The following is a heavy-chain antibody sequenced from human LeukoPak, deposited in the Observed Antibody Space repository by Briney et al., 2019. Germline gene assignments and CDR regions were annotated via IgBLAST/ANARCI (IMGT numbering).Heavy chain of an antibody. D-gene: IGHD3-16*01. Sequence: QPGGSLRLSCAASGFTVTSNYMSWVRQAPGKGLEWVSLIYSGGATYYADSVKGRFTVSRDNSKNTLYLHMNNLRPEDTAVYYCARYVSPYYFDYWGQGTRVTVSS. V-gene: IGHV3-66*02. CDR2: IYSGGAT. CDR1: GFTVTSNY. CDR3: ARYVSPYYFDY. J-gene: IGHJ4*02.